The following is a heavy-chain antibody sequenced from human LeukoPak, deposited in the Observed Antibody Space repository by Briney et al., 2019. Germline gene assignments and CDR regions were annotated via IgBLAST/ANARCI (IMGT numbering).Heavy chain of an antibody. CDR2: ISSSSSYI. Sequence: PGGSLRLSCAASGFTFSSYSMNWVRQAPGKGLEWVSSISSSSSYIYYADSVKGRLTISRDNANNSLYLQMNSLRAEDTAVYYCATESRDGYSPYFDYWGQGTLVTVSS. CDR1: GFTFSSYS. J-gene: IGHJ4*02. V-gene: IGHV3-21*04. CDR3: ATESRDGYSPYFDY. D-gene: IGHD5-24*01.